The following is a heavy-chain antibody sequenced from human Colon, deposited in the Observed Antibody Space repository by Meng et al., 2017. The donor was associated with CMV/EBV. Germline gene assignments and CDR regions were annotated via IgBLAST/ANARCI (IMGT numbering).Heavy chain of an antibody. CDR2: ISSGGNT. Sequence: GGSLRFSCAASGFTVSNNNMSWVRQAPGKGLECVSVISSGGNTNYADSVKGRFTISRDNSKNTLYLQMNSLRAEDTAVYYCARDGYYGAWGQGTLVTVSS. D-gene: IGHD3-10*01. CDR3: ARDGYYGA. J-gene: IGHJ5*02. CDR1: GFTVSNNN. V-gene: IGHV3-66*02.